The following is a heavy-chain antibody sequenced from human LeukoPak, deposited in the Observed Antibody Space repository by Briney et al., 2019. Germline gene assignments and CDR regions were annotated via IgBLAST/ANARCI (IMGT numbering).Heavy chain of an antibody. CDR1: GGSISSYY. D-gene: IGHD2-15*01. J-gene: IGHJ5*02. CDR2: IYYSGST. Sequence: PSETLSLTCTVSGGSISSYYWSWIRRPPGKGLEWIGYIYYSGSTNYNPSLKSRVTISVDTSKNQFSLKLSSVTAADTAVYYCARGGDIVVVVAATSTYLYNWFDPWGQGTLVTVSS. CDR3: ARGGDIVVVVAATSTYLYNWFDP. V-gene: IGHV4-59*01.